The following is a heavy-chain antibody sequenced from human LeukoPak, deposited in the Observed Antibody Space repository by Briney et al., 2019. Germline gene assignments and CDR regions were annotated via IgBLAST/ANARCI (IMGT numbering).Heavy chain of an antibody. J-gene: IGHJ4*02. V-gene: IGHV3-30*04. Sequence: GGSLRLSCAASGFTFSSYAMHWVRQAPGKGLEWVAVISYDGSNKYYADSVKGRFTISRDNSKNTLYLQMNSLRAEDTAVYYCARGESSYCSGDCNFAYWGQGTLVTISS. D-gene: IGHD2-21*02. CDR1: GFTFSSYA. CDR2: ISYDGSNK. CDR3: ARGESSYCSGDCNFAY.